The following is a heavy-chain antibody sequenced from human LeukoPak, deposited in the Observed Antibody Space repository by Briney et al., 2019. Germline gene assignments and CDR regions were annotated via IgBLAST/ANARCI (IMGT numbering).Heavy chain of an antibody. CDR2: IYPGDSDT. Sequence: GESLKISCKGSGYSFTNHYIGWVRLMPGKGLEWMGIIYPGDSDTRYSPSIQGQVTISADKSISTAYLQWSSLKASDTAMYFCARRGYGSGNYYYPNWGQGTLVTVSS. V-gene: IGHV5-51*01. CDR3: ARRGYGSGNYYYPN. CDR1: GYSFTNHY. D-gene: IGHD3-10*01. J-gene: IGHJ4*02.